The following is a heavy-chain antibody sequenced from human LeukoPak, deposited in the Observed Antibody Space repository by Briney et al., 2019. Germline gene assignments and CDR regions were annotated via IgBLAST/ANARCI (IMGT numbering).Heavy chain of an antibody. CDR1: GYTFTGYY. CDR2: TNPNSGGT. D-gene: IGHD3-10*01. Sequence: ASVKVSCKASGYTFTGYYMHWVRQAPGQGLEWMGWTNPNSGGTNYAQKFQGRVTMTRDTSISTAYMELSRLRSDDTAVYYCARTYGSGSYFRGPFDYWGQGTLVTVSS. J-gene: IGHJ4*02. CDR3: ARTYGSGSYFRGPFDY. V-gene: IGHV1-2*02.